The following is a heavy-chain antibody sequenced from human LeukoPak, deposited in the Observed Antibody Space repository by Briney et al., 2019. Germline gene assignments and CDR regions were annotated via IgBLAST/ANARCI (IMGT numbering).Heavy chain of an antibody. D-gene: IGHD3-10*01. CDR1: GGSVSSSSYY. CDR2: IYYSGST. Sequence: SETLSLTCTVSGGSVSSSSYYWGWLRQPPGKGLEWIGSIYYSGSTYYNPSLKSRVTISVDTSKNQFSLKLSSVTAADTAVYYCARHLPDPITMVRGPMGFDYWGQGTLVTASS. CDR3: ARHLPDPITMVRGPMGFDY. J-gene: IGHJ4*02. V-gene: IGHV4-39*01.